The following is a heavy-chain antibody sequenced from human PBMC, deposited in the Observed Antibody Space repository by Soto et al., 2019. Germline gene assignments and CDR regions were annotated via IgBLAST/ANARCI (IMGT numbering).Heavy chain of an antibody. Sequence: EVQLVESGGGLVQPGGSLRLSCAASGFTFSSYWMHWVRQAPGKGLVWVSRINSDGSSTSYADSVKGRFTISRDNAKNTLYLQMNSLRAEDTAVYYYARETGQQLVRGRWFDPWGQGTLVTVSS. CDR3: ARETGQQLVRGRWFDP. CDR1: GFTFSSYW. D-gene: IGHD6-13*01. J-gene: IGHJ5*02. CDR2: INSDGSST. V-gene: IGHV3-74*01.